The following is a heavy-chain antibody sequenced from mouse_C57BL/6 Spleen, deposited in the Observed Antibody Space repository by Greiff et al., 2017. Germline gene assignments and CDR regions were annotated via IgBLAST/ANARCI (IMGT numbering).Heavy chain of an antibody. J-gene: IGHJ2*01. CDR2: INPYNGGT. CDR1: GYTFTDYY. Sequence: VQLKESGPVLVKPGASVKMSCKASGYTFTDYYMNWVKQSHGKSLEWIGVINPYNGGTSYNQKFKGKATLTVDKSSSTAYMELNSLTSEDSAVYYCARSVSSPFGYWGQGTTLTVSS. CDR3: ARSVSSPFGY. V-gene: IGHV1-19*01.